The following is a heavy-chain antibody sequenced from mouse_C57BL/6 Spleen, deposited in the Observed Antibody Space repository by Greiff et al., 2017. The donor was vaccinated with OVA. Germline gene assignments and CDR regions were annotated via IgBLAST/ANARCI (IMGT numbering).Heavy chain of an antibody. V-gene: IGHV1-69*01. D-gene: IGHD1-1*01. CDR3: ARGGLVYYGSSYDY. CDR2: IDPSDSYT. Sequence: QVQLQQPGAELVMPGASVKLSCKASGYTFTSYWMHWVKQRPGQGLEWIGEIDPSDSYTNYNQKFKGKSTLTVDKSSSTAYMQLSSLTSEDSAVYYCARGGLVYYGSSYDYWGQGTTLTVSS. J-gene: IGHJ2*01. CDR1: GYTFTSYW.